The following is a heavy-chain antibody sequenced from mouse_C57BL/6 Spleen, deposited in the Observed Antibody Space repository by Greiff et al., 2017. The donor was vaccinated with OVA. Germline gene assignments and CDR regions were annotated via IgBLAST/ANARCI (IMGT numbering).Heavy chain of an antibody. CDR1: GFSLTSYG. Sequence: VMLVESGPGLVQPSQSLSITCTVSGFSLTSYGVHWVRQPPGKGLEWLGVIWSGGSTDYNAAFISRLSISKDNSKSQVFFKMNSLQADDTAIYYCAKSWDGGYFDYWGQGTTLTVSS. CDR2: IWSGGST. V-gene: IGHV2-4*01. D-gene: IGHD4-1*01. J-gene: IGHJ2*01. CDR3: AKSWDGGYFDY.